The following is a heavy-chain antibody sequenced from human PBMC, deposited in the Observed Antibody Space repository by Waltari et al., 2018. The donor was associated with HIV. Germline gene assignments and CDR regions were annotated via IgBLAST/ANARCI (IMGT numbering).Heavy chain of an antibody. Sequence: VHLLESGGGLVQPGGSLRLSCAASVFSFSSFALLWVRQALGKGLEWVSAISGTGGTGYYADSVRGRFTISRDNAKNTLFLQMDSLRADDTAVYYCAKVYYYDSSTYFLKVPHYDYWGQGTLVTVSS. V-gene: IGHV3-23*01. D-gene: IGHD3-22*01. CDR1: VFSFSSFA. CDR3: AKVYYYDSSTYFLKVPHYDY. J-gene: IGHJ4*02. CDR2: ISGTGGTG.